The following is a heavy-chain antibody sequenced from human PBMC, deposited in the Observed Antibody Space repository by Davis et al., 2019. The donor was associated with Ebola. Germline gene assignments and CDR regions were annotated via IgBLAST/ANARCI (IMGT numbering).Heavy chain of an antibody. CDR2: ISSSSSYI. Sequence: PGGSLRLSCAASGFTFSSYSMNWVRQAPGKGLEWVSSISSSSSYIYYADSVKGRFTISRDNAKNSLYLQMNSLRAEDTAVYYCARAHPGIAVAGTSDYWGQGTLVTVSS. D-gene: IGHD6-19*01. CDR1: GFTFSSYS. CDR3: ARAHPGIAVAGTSDY. J-gene: IGHJ4*02. V-gene: IGHV3-21*01.